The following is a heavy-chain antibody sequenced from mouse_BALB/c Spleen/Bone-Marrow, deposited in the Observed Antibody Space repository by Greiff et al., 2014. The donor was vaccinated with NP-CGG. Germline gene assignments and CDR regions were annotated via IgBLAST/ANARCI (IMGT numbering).Heavy chain of an antibody. Sequence: EVQLQQSGGGLVQPGGSLKLSCAASGFTFSSYGMSWVRQTPDKRLELVATINSNGGSTYYPDSVKGRFTISRDNAKNTLYLQMSSLKSEDTATYYCARDYYGSSDYWGQGTTLTVSS. CDR3: ARDYYGSSDY. J-gene: IGHJ2*01. CDR1: GFTFSSYG. CDR2: INSNGGST. V-gene: IGHV5-6-3*01. D-gene: IGHD1-1*01.